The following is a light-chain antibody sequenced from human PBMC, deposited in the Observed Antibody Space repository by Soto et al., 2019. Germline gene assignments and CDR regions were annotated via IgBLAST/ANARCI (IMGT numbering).Light chain of an antibody. V-gene: IGKV1-39*01. CDR1: QSMSTY. CDR2: AAS. J-gene: IGKJ2*01. Sequence: DIQMTQSPSSLSASVGDRVTITCRASQSMSTYLNWYQQKPGKALKLLIYAASSLQSGVPSRFSGSGSETDFTFTISSLQPEDFATYYCQQSYSTPYTFGQGTKLEIK. CDR3: QQSYSTPYT.